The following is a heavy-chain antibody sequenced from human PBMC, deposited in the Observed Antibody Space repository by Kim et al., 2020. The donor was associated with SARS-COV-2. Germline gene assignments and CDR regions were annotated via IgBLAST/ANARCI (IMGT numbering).Heavy chain of an antibody. CDR2: IYYSGST. D-gene: IGHD5-18*01. J-gene: IGHJ3*02. V-gene: IGHV4-59*08. CDR1: GGSISSYY. CDR3: ARHAAWQLWSRTDAFDI. Sequence: SETLSLTCTVSGGSISSYYWSWIRQPPGKGLEWIWYIYYSGSTNYNPSLKSRVTISVDTSKNQFSLKLSSVTAADTAVYYCARHAAWQLWSRTDAFDIWGQGTMVTVSS.